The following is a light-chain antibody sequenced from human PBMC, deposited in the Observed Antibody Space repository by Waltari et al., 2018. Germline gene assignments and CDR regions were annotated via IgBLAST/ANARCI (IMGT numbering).Light chain of an antibody. J-gene: IGKJ1*01. CDR3: QQSRESPRT. V-gene: IGKV1-5*03. Sequence: DIQMTQSPSTLSASVGDRVTITCRASQSISDRLAWYQQKPGKAPKLLVYRASSLESGVPSRFSGSGSGTEFTLTISSLQPDDFATYYCQQSRESPRTFGQGTRVEIK. CDR1: QSISDR. CDR2: RAS.